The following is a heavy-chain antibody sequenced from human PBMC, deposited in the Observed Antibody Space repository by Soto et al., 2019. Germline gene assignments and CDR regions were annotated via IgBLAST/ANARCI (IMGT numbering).Heavy chain of an antibody. Sequence: SETLSLTCAVYGGSFSGYYWSWIRQPPGKGLEWIGEINHSGSTNYNPSLKSRVTISVDTSKNQFSLKLSSVTAADTAVFYCARVPDVWGQGTTVTVSS. V-gene: IGHV4-34*01. CDR3: ARVPDV. CDR2: INHSGST. CDR1: GGSFSGYY. J-gene: IGHJ6*02.